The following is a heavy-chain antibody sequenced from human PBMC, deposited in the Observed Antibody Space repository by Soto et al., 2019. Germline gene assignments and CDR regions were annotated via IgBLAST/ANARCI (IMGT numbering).Heavy chain of an antibody. CDR2: ISYGTRVI. V-gene: IGHV3-48*02. CDR1: GFTFSSYS. J-gene: IGHJ4*02. D-gene: IGHD6-19*01. Sequence: PGGSLRLSCAASGFTFSSYSMNWVRQAPGKGLEWVSYISYGTRVIYYADSVKGRFTISRDDAKNSLYLNMNGLRDEDTAVYYCARDQGSGSENDSWGQGTMVTVSS. CDR3: ARDQGSGSENDS.